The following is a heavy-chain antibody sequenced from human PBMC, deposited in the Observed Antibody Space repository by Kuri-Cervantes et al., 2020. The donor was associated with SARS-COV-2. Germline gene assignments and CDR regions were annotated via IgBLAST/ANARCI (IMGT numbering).Heavy chain of an antibody. CDR3: ARGGSSGTLYY. Sequence: GSLRLSCTVSGGSISSYYWSWIRQPAGKGLEWIGRIYTSGSTNYNPSLKSRVTISVDTSKNQFSLKLSSVTAADTAVYYCARGGSSGTLYYWGQGTLVTVSS. CDR1: GGSISSYY. V-gene: IGHV4-4*07. CDR2: IYTSGST. J-gene: IGHJ4*02. D-gene: IGHD3-22*01.